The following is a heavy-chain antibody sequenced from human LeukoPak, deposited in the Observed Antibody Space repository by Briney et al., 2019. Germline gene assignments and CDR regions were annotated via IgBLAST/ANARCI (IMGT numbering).Heavy chain of an antibody. CDR3: ARGRANWFDP. Sequence: EASVKVSCKASGYTFTSYGISWVRQAPGQGLEWMGWMNPNSGNTGYAQKFQGRVTITRNTSISTAYMELSSLRSEDTAVYYCARGRANWFDPWGEGTLVTVSS. J-gene: IGHJ5*02. CDR2: MNPNSGNT. V-gene: IGHV1-8*03. CDR1: GYTFTSYG.